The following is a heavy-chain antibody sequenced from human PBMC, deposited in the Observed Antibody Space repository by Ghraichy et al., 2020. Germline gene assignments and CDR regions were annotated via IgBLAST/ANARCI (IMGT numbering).Heavy chain of an antibody. V-gene: IGHV1-69*02. Sequence: SVKVSCKAYGGSFSNYNIIWVRQAPGEGLEWMGRIIPTLGLVNYAKKFQGRVKITADKDTSTAYMEVTSLTSDDTAVYYCARNILTGYYEYWGQGTLVTVSS. D-gene: IGHD3-9*01. CDR3: ARNILTGYYEY. CDR1: GGSFSNYN. J-gene: IGHJ4*02. CDR2: IIPTLGLV.